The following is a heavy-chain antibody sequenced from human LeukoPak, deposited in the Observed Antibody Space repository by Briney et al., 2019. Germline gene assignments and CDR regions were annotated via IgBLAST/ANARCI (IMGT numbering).Heavy chain of an antibody. Sequence: SETLSLTCAVSGYSISSGYYWGWIRPPPGKGLEWIGIIYHSGSTYYNPSLKSRVTISVDTSKNQFSLELSSVTAADTAVYYCARQLVPARSNWFDPWGQGTLVTVSS. CDR3: ARQLVPARSNWFDP. J-gene: IGHJ5*02. CDR1: GYSISSGYY. CDR2: IYHSGST. V-gene: IGHV4-38-2*01. D-gene: IGHD6-13*01.